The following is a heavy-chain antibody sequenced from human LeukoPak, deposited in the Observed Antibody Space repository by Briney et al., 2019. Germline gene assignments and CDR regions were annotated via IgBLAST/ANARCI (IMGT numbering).Heavy chain of an antibody. CDR3: ARDHRAYSSSWHPLDY. J-gene: IGHJ4*02. CDR1: GFTFSSYS. Sequence: GGSLRLSCAASGFTFSSYSMNWVRQAPGKGLEWVSYISSSSSTIYYADSVKGRFTISRDNAKNSLYLQMTSVRAEDTAVYYCARDHRAYSSSWHPLDYWGQGTLVTVSS. D-gene: IGHD6-13*01. V-gene: IGHV3-48*04. CDR2: ISSSSSTI.